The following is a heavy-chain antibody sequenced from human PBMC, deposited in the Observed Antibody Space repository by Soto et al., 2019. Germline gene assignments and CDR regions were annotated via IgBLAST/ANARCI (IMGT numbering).Heavy chain of an antibody. D-gene: IGHD1-26*01. V-gene: IGHV1-3*01. J-gene: IGHJ4*02. CDR2: ITAGNGNT. CDR1: GYTFTRYA. Sequence: QGQLVQSGAEVKKPGAAVKVSCKASGYTFTRYAMHWVRQAPGQRLEWMGWITAGNGNTKYSQKLQGRVPITRDTSASTAYMELSSLRSEETAVYYCARGPRRSWEYWGQGTLVTVSS. CDR3: ARGPRRSWEY.